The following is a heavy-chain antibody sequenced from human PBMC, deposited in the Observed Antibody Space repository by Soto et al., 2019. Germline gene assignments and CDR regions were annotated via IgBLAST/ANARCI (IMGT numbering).Heavy chain of an antibody. D-gene: IGHD2-2*01. CDR2: ISSSGSTI. J-gene: IGHJ5*02. CDR1: GFTFSDYY. V-gene: IGHV3-11*01. CDR3: ATIVVPAAMDWFDP. Sequence: GGSLRLSCAASGFTFSDYYMSWIRQAPGKGLEWVSYISSSGSTIYYADSVKGRFTISRDNAKNSLYLQMNSLRAEDTAVYYCATIVVPAAMDWFDPWGQGTLVTVSS.